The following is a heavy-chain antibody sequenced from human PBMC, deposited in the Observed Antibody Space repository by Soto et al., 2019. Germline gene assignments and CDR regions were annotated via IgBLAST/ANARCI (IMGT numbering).Heavy chain of an antibody. V-gene: IGHV3-23*01. CDR1: GFTFTDYG. Sequence: GGSRRRSWAASGFTFTDYGLSWGRQAPGKGLEWVATISVIGGSTYLADSVKGRLSISRDNSKNTVSLLMNSLRAEDTAVYFCARGSSGYISSWYYFDYWGRGTLVTVSS. J-gene: IGHJ4*02. D-gene: IGHD6-13*01. CDR3: ARGSSGYISSWYYFDY. CDR2: ISVIGGST.